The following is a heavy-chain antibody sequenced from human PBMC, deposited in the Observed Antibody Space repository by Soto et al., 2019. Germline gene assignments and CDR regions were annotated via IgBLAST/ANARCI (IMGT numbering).Heavy chain of an antibody. Sequence: SATLSLTCTVSGGSISSGGYYWSWIRQHPGKGLEWIGYIYYSGSTYYNPSLKSRVTISVDTSKNQFSLKLSSVTAADTAVYYCARSYDSSGYLFDYLGQGTLVTVSS. CDR2: IYYSGST. CDR3: ARSYDSSGYLFDY. V-gene: IGHV4-31*03. D-gene: IGHD3-22*01. CDR1: GGSISSGGYY. J-gene: IGHJ4*02.